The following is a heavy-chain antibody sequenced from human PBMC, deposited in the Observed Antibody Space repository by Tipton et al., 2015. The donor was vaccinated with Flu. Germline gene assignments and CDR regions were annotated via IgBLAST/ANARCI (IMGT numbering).Heavy chain of an antibody. CDR3: AREGPLLRYFDWLTRHHNYYYYYGMDV. CDR1: GFTFSSYE. J-gene: IGHJ6*02. CDR2: ISSSGSTI. Sequence: SLRLSCAASGFTFSSYEMNWVRQAPGKGLEWVSYISSSGSTIYYADSVKGRFTISRDNAKNSLYLQMNSLRAEDTAVYYCAREGPLLRYFDWLTRHHNYYYYYGMDVWGQGTTVTVSS. V-gene: IGHV3-48*03. D-gene: IGHD3-9*01.